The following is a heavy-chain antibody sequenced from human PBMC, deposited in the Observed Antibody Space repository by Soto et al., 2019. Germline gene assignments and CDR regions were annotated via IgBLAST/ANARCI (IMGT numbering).Heavy chain of an antibody. Sequence: QLQLQESGSGLVKPSQTLSLTCAVSGGSISSGGYSWSWIRQPPGKGLEWIGYIYHSGSNYYNPCLKSRVTTSVDRSKNQFSLKLSSVTAADTAVYYCARGHGGNRLGNWFEPWGQGTLVNVSS. CDR3: ARGHGGNRLGNWFEP. D-gene: IGHD5-12*01. CDR2: IYHSGSN. CDR1: GGSISSGGYS. V-gene: IGHV4-30-2*01. J-gene: IGHJ5*02.